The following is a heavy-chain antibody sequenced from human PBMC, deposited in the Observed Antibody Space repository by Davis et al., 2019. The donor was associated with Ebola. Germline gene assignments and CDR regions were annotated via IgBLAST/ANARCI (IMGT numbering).Heavy chain of an antibody. CDR1: GASVSGHY. CDR3: ARFGEGAY. Sequence: SATLSLTCTVSGASVSGHYWNWFRQPPGKGLEWIGFVSGSGRTSYNPSLKSRVTISADTSKNHFSLNLSSVTAADTAVYFCARFGEGAYWGQGTLGTVSS. D-gene: IGHD2-21*01. CDR2: VSGSGRT. J-gene: IGHJ4*02. V-gene: IGHV4-59*02.